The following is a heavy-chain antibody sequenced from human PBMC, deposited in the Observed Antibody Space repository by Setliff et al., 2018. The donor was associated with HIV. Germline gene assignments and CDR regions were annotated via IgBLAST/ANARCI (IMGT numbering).Heavy chain of an antibody. V-gene: IGHV3-64*04. CDR3: ARDRLYGDYRGGS. CDR1: GFTFSSFS. CDR2: INGNGQTT. D-gene: IGHD4-17*01. Sequence: GGSLRLSCSSYGFTFSSFSMHWVRQAPGKGLQYVAGINGNGQTTYYGDSVKGRFTISRDNSKNTLSLQLNSLRPEDTAMNHCARDRLYGDYRGGSWGQGTPVTVSS. J-gene: IGHJ4*02.